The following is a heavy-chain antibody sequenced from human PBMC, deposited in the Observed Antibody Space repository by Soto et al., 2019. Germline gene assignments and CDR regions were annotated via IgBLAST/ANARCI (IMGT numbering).Heavy chain of an antibody. CDR2: IIPIFGTA. D-gene: IGHD3-9*01. Sequence: QVQLVQSGAEVKKPGSSVKVSCKASGDTFSSYAISWVRQAPGQGLEWMGGIIPIFGTANYAQKFQGRVTITADESTSTAYMELSSLRFEDTAVYYCARENSYFDGLLLPVYYYGMDVWGQGSTVTVSS. V-gene: IGHV1-69*01. J-gene: IGHJ6*02. CDR1: GDTFSSYA. CDR3: ARENSYFDGLLLPVYYYGMDV.